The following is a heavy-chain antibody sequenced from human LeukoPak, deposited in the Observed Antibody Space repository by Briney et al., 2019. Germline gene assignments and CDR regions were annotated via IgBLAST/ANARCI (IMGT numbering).Heavy chain of an antibody. CDR2: ISSSGSTI. J-gene: IGHJ4*02. D-gene: IGHD3-22*01. V-gene: IGHV3-48*03. Sequence: PGGSLEPSCAASGFTFSSYELNWVRQAPGKGLEWVSYISSSGSTIYYADSVKGRFTISRDNAKNSLYLQMNSLRAEDTAVYYCAARYDSSGYYYFDYWGPRVLVTSSS. CDR3: AARYDSSGYYYFDY. CDR1: GFTFSSYE.